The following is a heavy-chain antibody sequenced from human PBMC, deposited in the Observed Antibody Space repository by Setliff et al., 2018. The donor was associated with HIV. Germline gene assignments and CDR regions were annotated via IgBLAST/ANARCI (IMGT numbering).Heavy chain of an antibody. D-gene: IGHD2-8*01. CDR1: GGSLTNYY. J-gene: IGHJ6*02. Sequence: LSLTCAVYGGSLTNYYWSWIRQSPGKGLEWIGETTDDGTATYTSSLKSRVTISLDTSKKQLSLKVTSVTAADTAIYYCARGRSCESDWCWLYYNYYYGMDVWAQGTAVTVSS. V-gene: IGHV4-34*01. CDR2: TTDDGTA. CDR3: ARGRSCESDWCWLYYNYYYGMDV.